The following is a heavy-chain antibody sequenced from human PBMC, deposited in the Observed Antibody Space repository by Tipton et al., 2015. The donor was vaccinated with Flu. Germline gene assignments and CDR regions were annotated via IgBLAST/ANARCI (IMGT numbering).Heavy chain of an antibody. CDR1: GGSFSGYY. V-gene: IGHV4-34*01. CDR3: ARRRDGYNCFDY. J-gene: IGHJ4*02. Sequence: TLSLTCAVSGGSFSGYYWSWIRQPPGKGLEWIGEINDSGSTHYNPSLKSRVTISVDTSKNQFSLKLSSVTAADTAVYYCARRRDGYNCFDYWGQGTRVTVSS. D-gene: IGHD5-24*01. CDR2: INDSGST.